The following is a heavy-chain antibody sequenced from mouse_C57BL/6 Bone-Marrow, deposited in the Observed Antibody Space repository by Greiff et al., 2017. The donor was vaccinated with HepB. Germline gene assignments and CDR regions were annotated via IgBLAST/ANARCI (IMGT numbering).Heavy chain of an antibody. V-gene: IGHV1-52*01. Sequence: QVHVKQPGAELVRPGSSVKLSCKASGYTFTSYWMHWVKQRPIQGLEWIGNIDPSDSETHYNQKFKDKATLTVDKSSITAYMQLSSLTSEDSAVYYCARGGGWLLRFAYWGQGTLVTVSA. CDR3: ARGGGWLLRFAY. J-gene: IGHJ3*01. D-gene: IGHD2-3*01. CDR1: GYTFTSYW. CDR2: IDPSDSET.